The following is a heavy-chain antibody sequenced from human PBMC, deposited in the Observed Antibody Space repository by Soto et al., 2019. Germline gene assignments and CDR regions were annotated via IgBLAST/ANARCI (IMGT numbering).Heavy chain of an antibody. CDR2: IYYSGST. V-gene: IGHV4-31*03. CDR1: GGSISSGGYY. CDR3: AECPFEGCGGWCPRSELYYWYFDL. J-gene: IGHJ2*01. D-gene: IGHD2-21*01. Sequence: QVQLQESGPGLVKPSQTLSLTCTVSGGSISSGGYYWSWIRQHPGKGLEWIGYIYYSGSTYYNPSLKSGVSISVNKFKNQVSLEVRSVASADTAVYYWAECPFEGCGGWCPRSELYYWYFDLWGRGTLVTVSS.